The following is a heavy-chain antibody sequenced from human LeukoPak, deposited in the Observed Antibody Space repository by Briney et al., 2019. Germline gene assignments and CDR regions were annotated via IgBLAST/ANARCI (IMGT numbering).Heavy chain of an antibody. J-gene: IGHJ3*02. CDR1: GFTFSTFP. CDR2: ISRNGDTT. Sequence: GGSLRLSCSASGFTFSTFPMHWVRQAPGKGLEYFSAISRNGDTTYYADSVKGRFTISRDDSKNTLYLQMSSLRPEDTAVYYCVKALTDDAFDIWGQGTMVTVSS. V-gene: IGHV3-64D*06. CDR3: VKALTDDAFDI.